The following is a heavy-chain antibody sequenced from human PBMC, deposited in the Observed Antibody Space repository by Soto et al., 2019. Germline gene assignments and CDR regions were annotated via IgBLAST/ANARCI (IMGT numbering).Heavy chain of an antibody. D-gene: IGHD3-10*01. CDR2: INHSGST. Sequence: TLSLTCAVYGGSFSGYYWSWIRQPPGKGLEWIGEINHSGSTNYNPSLKSRVTISVDTSKNQFSLKLSSVTAADTAVYYCARAHYYGSGSYYNEDGMDVWGQGTTVTVSS. J-gene: IGHJ6*02. CDR3: ARAHYYGSGSYYNEDGMDV. CDR1: GGSFSGYY. V-gene: IGHV4-34*01.